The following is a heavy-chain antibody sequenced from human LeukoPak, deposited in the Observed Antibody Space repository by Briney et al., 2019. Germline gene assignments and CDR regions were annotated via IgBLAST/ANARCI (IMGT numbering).Heavy chain of an antibody. CDR1: GFTFSSYV. V-gene: IGHV3-23*01. CDR3: ARDFYSTTAYGMDV. J-gene: IGHJ6*02. D-gene: IGHD2/OR15-2a*01. CDR2: ISGGGGST. Sequence: PGGSLRLSCAASGFTFSSYVMNWVRQAPGKGLEWVSVISGGGGSTYYADSVKGRFTISRDNSKNTLFLQMNSLRAEDTAVYYCARDFYSTTAYGMDVWGQGTTVTVSS.